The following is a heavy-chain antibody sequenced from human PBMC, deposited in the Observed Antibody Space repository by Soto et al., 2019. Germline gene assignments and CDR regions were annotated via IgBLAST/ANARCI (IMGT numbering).Heavy chain of an antibody. CDR1: GYTFTSYY. CDR3: ARERSIAVAGYDAFDI. CDR2: IKPSGGST. D-gene: IGHD6-19*01. J-gene: IGHJ3*02. Sequence: ASVKVSCKASGYTFTSYYMHWVRQAPGQGLEWMGIIKPSGGSTSYAQKFQGRVTMTRDTSTSTVYMELSSLRSEDTAVYYCARERSIAVAGYDAFDIWGQGTMVTVSS. V-gene: IGHV1-46*03.